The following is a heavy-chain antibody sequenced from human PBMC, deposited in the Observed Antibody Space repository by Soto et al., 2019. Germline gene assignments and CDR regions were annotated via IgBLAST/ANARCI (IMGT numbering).Heavy chain of an antibody. V-gene: IGHV3-9*01. CDR2: ITWNSGYI. Sequence: EVHLVESGGHLVQPGRSLRLSCTASGFTFDNYDMHWVRQAPGNGLAWVSGITWNSGYIGYADSVEGRFTLSRDNAKYSRNQHTVCLRPEQTGFYYCVRDSFAYLEYLRIGICDSWVKWTMVTVPS. D-gene: IGHD3-16*01. CDR1: GFTFDNYD. J-gene: IGHJ3*01. CDR3: VRDSFAYLEYLRIGICDS.